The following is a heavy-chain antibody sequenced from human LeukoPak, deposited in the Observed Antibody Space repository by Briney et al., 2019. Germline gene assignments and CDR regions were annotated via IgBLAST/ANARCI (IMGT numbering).Heavy chain of an antibody. CDR3: ARCSEIAGRALDF. Sequence: GGSLRLSCAASGFTFSRFRMSWVRQPPGKGLEWVANINQDGSEIYYVDSVKGRFTVSTDNAKNSLYLQMSSLRAEDTAVYYCARCSEIAGRALDFWGQGTLVTVSS. CDR2: INQDGSEI. J-gene: IGHJ4*02. D-gene: IGHD6-13*01. V-gene: IGHV3-7*01. CDR1: GFTFSRFR.